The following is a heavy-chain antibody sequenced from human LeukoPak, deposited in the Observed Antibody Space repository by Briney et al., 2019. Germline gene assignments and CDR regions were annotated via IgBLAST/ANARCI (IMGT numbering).Heavy chain of an antibody. CDR1: GGSISSYY. CDR2: INHSGST. Sequence: SEPLSLTCTVSGGSISSYYWSWIRQPPGKGLEWIGEINHSGSTNYNPSLKSRVTISADTTTNHFSMKLSSATGADTAVYYCARHVLRFLEWSGFDLWGQGALVSVSS. D-gene: IGHD3-3*01. J-gene: IGHJ4*02. CDR3: ARHVLRFLEWSGFDL. V-gene: IGHV4-34*01.